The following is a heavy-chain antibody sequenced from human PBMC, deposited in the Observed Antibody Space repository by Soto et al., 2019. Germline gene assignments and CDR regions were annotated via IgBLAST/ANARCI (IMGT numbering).Heavy chain of an antibody. CDR2: IYYSGST. V-gene: IGHV4-30-4*02. CDR3: ARSKGYQLLYYYYYGMDV. CDR1: GGSISSGDYY. Sequence: SETLSLTCTVSGGSISSGDYYWSWIRQPPGKGLEWIGYIYYSGSTYYNPSLKSRVTISVDTSKNQFSLKLSSVTAADTAVYYCARSKGYQLLYYYYYGMDVWGQGTTVTVSS. D-gene: IGHD2-2*01. J-gene: IGHJ6*02.